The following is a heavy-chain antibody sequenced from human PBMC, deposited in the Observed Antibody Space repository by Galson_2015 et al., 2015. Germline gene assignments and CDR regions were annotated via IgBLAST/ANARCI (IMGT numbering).Heavy chain of an antibody. D-gene: IGHD6-6*01. J-gene: IGHJ6*02. V-gene: IGHV1-18*01. Sequence: SVKVSCKASGYTFTSYGISWVRQAPGQGLEWMGWISAYNGNTNYAQKLQGRVTMTTDTSTSTAYMELRSLRSDDTAVYYCARGMGSSSLYYYYGMGVWGQGTTVTVSS. CDR1: GYTFTSYG. CDR3: ARGMGSSSLYYYYGMGV. CDR2: ISAYNGNT.